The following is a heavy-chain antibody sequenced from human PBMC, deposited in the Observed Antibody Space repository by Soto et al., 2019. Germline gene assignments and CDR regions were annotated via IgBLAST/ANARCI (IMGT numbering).Heavy chain of an antibody. Sequence: GGSLRLSCAASGFTFSSYWMHWVRQAPGKGLVWVSRINSDGSSTNYADSVKGRFTISRDNAKNTLYLLMNSLRAEDTAVYYCARSTDYWCANPNWFDPWGQGTLVTVSS. V-gene: IGHV3-74*01. CDR3: ARSTDYWCANPNWFDP. D-gene: IGHD3-3*01. J-gene: IGHJ5*02. CDR2: INSDGSST. CDR1: GFTFSSYW.